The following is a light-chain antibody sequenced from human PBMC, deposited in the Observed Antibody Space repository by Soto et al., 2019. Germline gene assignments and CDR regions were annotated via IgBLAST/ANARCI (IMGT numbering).Light chain of an antibody. CDR2: EVS. J-gene: IGLJ1*01. CDR3: NSYASSGTLV. CDR1: SSDVGGYNY. Sequence: QSVLTQPASVSGSSGQSITISCTGASSDVGGYNYVSWYQQHPGKAPKLVIYEVSKRPSGISNRFSGSKSGNTASLTISGLQAEDEADYHCNSYASSGTLVFGTGTKLTVL. V-gene: IGLV2-14*01.